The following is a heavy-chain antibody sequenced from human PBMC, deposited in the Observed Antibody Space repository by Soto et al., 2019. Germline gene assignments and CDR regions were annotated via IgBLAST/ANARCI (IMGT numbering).Heavy chain of an antibody. D-gene: IGHD3-3*01. J-gene: IGHJ4*02. Sequence: SGPTLVNPTQTLTLTCTFSAFSLSTNGVGVGWIRQPPGKPLEWLAVIYWNEDKRYSRSLKRRLSITKDNSKNQAVLTMTTMDAVETATYYCVHPVMGHTITRGQYFDYWGARILVTVSA. CDR1: AFSLSTNGVG. V-gene: IGHV2-5*01. CDR2: IYWNEDK. CDR3: VHPVMGHTITRGQYFDY.